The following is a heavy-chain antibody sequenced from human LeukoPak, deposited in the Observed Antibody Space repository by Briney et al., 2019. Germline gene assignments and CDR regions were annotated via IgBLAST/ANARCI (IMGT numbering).Heavy chain of an antibody. D-gene: IGHD6-19*01. Sequence: GGSLRLSCAASGFTFSSYGMHWVRQAPGKGLEWVAFIRYDGSNKYYADSVKGRFTISRDNSKNTLYLQMNSLRAEDTAVYYCAKDQWLATSNHFFDYWGQGTLVTVSS. J-gene: IGHJ4*02. CDR3: AKDQWLATSNHFFDY. CDR2: IRYDGSNK. V-gene: IGHV3-30*02. CDR1: GFTFSSYG.